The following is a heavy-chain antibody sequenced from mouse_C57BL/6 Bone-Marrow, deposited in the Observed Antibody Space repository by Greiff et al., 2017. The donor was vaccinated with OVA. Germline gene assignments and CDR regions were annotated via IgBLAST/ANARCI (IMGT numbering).Heavy chain of an antibody. Sequence: EVKLQESGPGLVKPSQSLSLTCSVTGYSITSGYYWNWIRQFPGNKLEWMGYISYDGRNNYNPSLKNRISITRDTSKNQFFLKLNSVTTEDTATYYCAKYCDYDDGYWYFDVWGTGTTVTVSS. CDR2: ISYDGRN. V-gene: IGHV3-6*01. CDR1: GYSITSGYY. J-gene: IGHJ1*03. CDR3: AKYCDYDDGYWYFDV. D-gene: IGHD2-4*01.